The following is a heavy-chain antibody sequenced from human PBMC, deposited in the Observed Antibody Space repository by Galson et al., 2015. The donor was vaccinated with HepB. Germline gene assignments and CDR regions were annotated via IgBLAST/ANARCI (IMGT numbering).Heavy chain of an antibody. CDR2: FLQGENDK. CDR3: AKTNERNYLDY. CDR1: GFTFNNYG. J-gene: IGHJ4*02. D-gene: IGHD1-7*01. Sequence: SLRLSCAASGFTFNNYGINWVRQAPGKGLEWVAAFLQGENDKHYVDSVEGRFTLSRDHSKNTVFLQMNSLRTEDTAIYYCAKTNERNYLDYWGQGTLVTVSS. V-gene: IGHV3-30*18.